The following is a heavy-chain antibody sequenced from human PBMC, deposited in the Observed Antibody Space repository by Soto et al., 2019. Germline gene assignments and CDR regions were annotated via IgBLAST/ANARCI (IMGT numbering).Heavy chain of an antibody. J-gene: IGHJ5*02. CDR1: GGSISSGGYY. Sequence: SETLSLTCTVSGGSISSGGYYWSWIRQHPGKGLEWIGYIYYSGSTYYNPSLKSRVTISVETSKNQFSLKLSSVTAADTAVYYCARVYRYCSSTSCAQPPDNWFDPWGQGTLVTVSS. CDR3: ARVYRYCSSTSCAQPPDNWFDP. D-gene: IGHD2-2*01. CDR2: IYYSGST. V-gene: IGHV4-31*03.